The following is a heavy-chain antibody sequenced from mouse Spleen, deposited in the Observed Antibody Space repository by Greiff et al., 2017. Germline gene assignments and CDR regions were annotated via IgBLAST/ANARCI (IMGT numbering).Heavy chain of an antibody. V-gene: IGHV5-4*01. CDR2: ISDGGSYT. CDR3: ARALAP. CDR1: GFTFSSYA. Sequence: EVQLVESGGGLVKPGGSLKLSCAASGFTFSSYAMSWVRQTPEKRLEWVATISDGGSYTYYPDNVKGRFTISRDNAKNNLYLQMSHLKSEDTAMYYCARALAPWGQGTTLTVSS. J-gene: IGHJ2*01.